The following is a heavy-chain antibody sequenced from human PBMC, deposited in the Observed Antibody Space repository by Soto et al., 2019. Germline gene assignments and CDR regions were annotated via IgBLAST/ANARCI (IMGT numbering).Heavy chain of an antibody. D-gene: IGHD2-15*01. CDR2: IYYSGST. CDR1: GGSISSYY. CDR3: ARVTRTKGYCSGGSCYSRVQYNWFDP. V-gene: IGHV4-59*01. J-gene: IGHJ5*02. Sequence: SETLSLTCTVPGGSISSYYWSWIRQPPGKGLEWIGYIYYSGSTNYNPSLKSRVTISVDTSKNQFSLKLSSVTAADTAVYYCARVTRTKGYCSGGSCYSRVQYNWFDPWGQGTLVTVSA.